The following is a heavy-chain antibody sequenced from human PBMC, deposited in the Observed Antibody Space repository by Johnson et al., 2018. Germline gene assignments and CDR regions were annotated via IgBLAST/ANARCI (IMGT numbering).Heavy chain of an antibody. CDR1: GFTFSSYA. CDR2: IIVAGTT. D-gene: IGHD1-26*01. J-gene: IGHJ4*02. Sequence: EVQLVESGGGLVQPGESLRLSCAASGFTFSSYAMDWVRQAPGKGPEWVSAIIVAGTTYYADFVKGRFTISRDNSKNTVYLQMNNVRAEETAIYYCVREPVEGPLDYWGQGILVTVAP. V-gene: IGHV3-23*04. CDR3: VREPVEGPLDY.